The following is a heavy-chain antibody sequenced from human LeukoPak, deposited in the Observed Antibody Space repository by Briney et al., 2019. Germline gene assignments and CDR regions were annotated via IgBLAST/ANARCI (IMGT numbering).Heavy chain of an antibody. CDR2: ISSYNGNT. Sequence: GASVKVSCKASGYTFTSYGLSWLRQAPGQGLEWVGWISSYNGNTNYAQKFQDRLTMTTDTSTSTAYMELRGLRSDDTAVYYCARNYFDSGSYKLDPWGQGTLVIVSS. D-gene: IGHD3-10*01. V-gene: IGHV1-18*01. CDR3: ARNYFDSGSYKLDP. J-gene: IGHJ5*02. CDR1: GYTFTSYG.